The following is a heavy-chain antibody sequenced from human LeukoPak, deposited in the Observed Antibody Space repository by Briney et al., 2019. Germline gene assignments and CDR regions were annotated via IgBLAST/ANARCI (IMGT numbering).Heavy chain of an antibody. Sequence: GGSLRLSCAASGFIFSSYSMNWVRQAPGKGLEWVSIISSSSSYIYYADSVKGRFTISRDNANNSLYPQMNSLRAEDTAVYHCASGEVYDYVWGSYRSDAFDIWGQGTMVTVSS. V-gene: IGHV3-21*01. J-gene: IGHJ3*02. D-gene: IGHD3-16*02. CDR1: GFIFSSYS. CDR3: ASGEVYDYVWGSYRSDAFDI. CDR2: ISSSSSYI.